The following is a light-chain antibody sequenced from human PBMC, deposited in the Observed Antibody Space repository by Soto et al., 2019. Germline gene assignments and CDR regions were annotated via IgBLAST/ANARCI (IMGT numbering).Light chain of an antibody. V-gene: IGKV3-20*01. Sequence: EIVLTQSPGTLSLSPGERATLSCRASQNVSSNYLAWYQQRPGQAPRLLMYGALIRATGIPDRISGSGSGKQFNENNSRLEPEYFAVYYCQYYRGYYGSSPRYTFGQGTKLDIK. CDR3: QYYRGYYGSSPRYT. CDR2: GAL. J-gene: IGKJ2*01. CDR1: QNVSSNY.